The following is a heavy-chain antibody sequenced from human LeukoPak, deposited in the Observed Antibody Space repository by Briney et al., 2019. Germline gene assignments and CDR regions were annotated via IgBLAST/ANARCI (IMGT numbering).Heavy chain of an antibody. J-gene: IGHJ4*02. CDR3: ASPSGSYYFDY. D-gene: IGHD1-26*01. Sequence: QPGGSLRLSCAASGFTVSSNYMSWVRQAPGKGLEWASVIYSGGSTYYADSVKGRFTISRDNSKNTLYLQMNSLRAEDTAVYYCASPSGSYYFDYWGQGTLVTVSS. V-gene: IGHV3-66*02. CDR1: GFTVSSNY. CDR2: IYSGGST.